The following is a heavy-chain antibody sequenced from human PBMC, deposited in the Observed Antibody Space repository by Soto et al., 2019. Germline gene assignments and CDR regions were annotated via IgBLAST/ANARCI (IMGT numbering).Heavy chain of an antibody. CDR1: GYTFTSYG. CDR2: ISAYNGNT. V-gene: IGHV1-18*01. Sequence: QVQLVQSGAEVKKPGASVKVSCKASGYTFTSYGISWVRQAPGQGLEWMGWISAYNGNTNYAQKLQGRVTMTTDTSTSTAYMELRSLRSDDTAVYYCARDRAGTMIVVVSDAFDIWGQGTMVTVSS. CDR3: ARDRAGTMIVVVSDAFDI. D-gene: IGHD3-22*01. J-gene: IGHJ3*02.